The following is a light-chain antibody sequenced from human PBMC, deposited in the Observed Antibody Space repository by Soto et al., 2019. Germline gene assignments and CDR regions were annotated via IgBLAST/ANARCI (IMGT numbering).Light chain of an antibody. CDR2: RAS. J-gene: IGKJ4*01. V-gene: IGKV1-16*01. CDR3: QHYDSYPLT. CDR1: QPINNR. Sequence: DIQMTQSPSLVSASVGDRVTITCRASQPINNRLAWFQQKPGKAPKSLIYRASYLQSGVSSRFSGSGSGTLFTLAINNLQPEDFGTYSCQHYDSYPLTFGGGTKVEIK.